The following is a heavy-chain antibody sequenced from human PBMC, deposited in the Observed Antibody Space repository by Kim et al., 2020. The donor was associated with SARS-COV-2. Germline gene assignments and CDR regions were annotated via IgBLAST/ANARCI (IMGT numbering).Heavy chain of an antibody. Sequence: SETLSLTCTVSGGSISTYYWSWIRQPPGKGLEWIGYIYYSGSTNYNPSLKSRVTISVDTSKNQFSLKLSSVTAADTAVYYYARSGRGWYYGMDVLGPGTT. D-gene: IGHD6-19*01. CDR2: IYYSGST. CDR1: GGSISTYY. CDR3: ARSGRGWYYGMDV. V-gene: IGHV4-59*13. J-gene: IGHJ6*02.